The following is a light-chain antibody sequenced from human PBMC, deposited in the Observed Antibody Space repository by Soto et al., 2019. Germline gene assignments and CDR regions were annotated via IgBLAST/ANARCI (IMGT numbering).Light chain of an antibody. J-gene: IGLJ2*01. CDR1: SSDVGGYNY. V-gene: IGLV2-14*01. CDR2: EVS. Sequence: QSALTQPASVSGSPGQSITISCTGTSSDVGGYNYDSWYQQHPGKAPKLMIYEVSNRPSGVSNRFSGSKSGNTASLTISGLQAEDEADYYCSSYTSSSTPVFGGGTQLTVL. CDR3: SSYTSSSTPV.